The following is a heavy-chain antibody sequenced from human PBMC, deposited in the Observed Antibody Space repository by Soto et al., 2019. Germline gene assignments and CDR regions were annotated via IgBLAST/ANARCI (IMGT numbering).Heavy chain of an antibody. CDR3: AKDQSSYGDYSNNYFDY. CDR2: ISGSGGST. CDR1: GFTFSDAA. D-gene: IGHD4-17*01. Sequence: GGSLRLSCAASGFTFSDAAMSWVRQAPGKGLEWVSAISGSGGSTYYADSVKGRFTISRDNSKNTLYLQMNSLRAEDTAVHYCAKDQSSYGDYSNNYFDYWGQGTLVTVSS. J-gene: IGHJ4*02. V-gene: IGHV3-23*01.